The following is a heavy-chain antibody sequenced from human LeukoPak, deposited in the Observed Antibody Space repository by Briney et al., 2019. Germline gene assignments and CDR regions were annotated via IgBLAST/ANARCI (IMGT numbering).Heavy chain of an antibody. CDR3: AKDLGITMIVVVKADYYGMDV. D-gene: IGHD3-22*01. CDR1: GYTFTGYY. V-gene: IGHV1-2*02. CDR2: INPNSGGT. Sequence: ASVKVSCKASGYTFTGYYMHWVRQAPGQGLEWMGWINPNSGGTNYAQKFQGRVTMTRDTSISTAYMELSRLRSDDTAVYYCAKDLGITMIVVVKADYYGMDVWGQGTTVTVSS. J-gene: IGHJ6*02.